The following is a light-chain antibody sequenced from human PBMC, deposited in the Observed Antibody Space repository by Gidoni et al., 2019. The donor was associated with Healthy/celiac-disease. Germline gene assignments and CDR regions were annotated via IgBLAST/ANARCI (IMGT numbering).Light chain of an antibody. J-gene: IGKJ4*01. V-gene: IGKV4-1*01. CDR2: WAS. CDR1: PSVLYSSNNKNY. CDR3: QQYYSTPLT. Sequence: DIVMTQSPDSLAVYLGERATINCKSNPSVLYSSNNKNYLAWYQQKPGQPPKLLIYWASTRESGVPDRFSGSGSGTDFTLTISSLQAEDVAVYYCQQYYSTPLTFGGGTKVEIK.